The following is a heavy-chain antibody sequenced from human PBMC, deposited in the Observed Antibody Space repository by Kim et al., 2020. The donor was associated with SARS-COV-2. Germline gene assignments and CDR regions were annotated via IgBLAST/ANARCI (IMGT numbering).Heavy chain of an antibody. V-gene: IGHV1-24*01. D-gene: IGHD3-22*01. CDR3: ATPLIDSSGYYYFPH. Sequence: KFQGRVTMTEDTSTDTAYMELSSLRSEDTAVYYCATPLIDSSGYYYFPHWGQGTLVTVSS. J-gene: IGHJ4*02.